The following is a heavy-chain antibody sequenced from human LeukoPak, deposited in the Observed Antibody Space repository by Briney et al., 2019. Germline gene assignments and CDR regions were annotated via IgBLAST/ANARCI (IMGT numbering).Heavy chain of an antibody. D-gene: IGHD3-3*01. V-gene: IGHV3-74*01. Sequence: QLSGSLRLYRDTSGLTFSGDWMDWVRQDPEKGLELVSRIDNDGHGIIYADSVKGRFTTSRDNVKNTLYLQMNSLRVEDTAVYYCAAGGGWDPSFGVVTHIDAWGKGTTVVVS. CDR3: AAGGGWDPSFGVVTHIDA. CDR2: IDNDGHGI. CDR1: GLTFSGDW. J-gene: IGHJ6*03.